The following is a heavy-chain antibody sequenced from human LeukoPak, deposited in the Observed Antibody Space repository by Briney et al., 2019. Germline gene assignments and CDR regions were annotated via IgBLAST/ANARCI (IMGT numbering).Heavy chain of an antibody. CDR3: ARLIWFGSASDI. CDR1: GGSISSYY. J-gene: IGHJ3*02. D-gene: IGHD3-10*01. V-gene: IGHV4-59*08. CDR2: IYYSGST. Sequence: SETLSLTCTVSGGSISSYYWSWIRQPPGRGLEWIGYIYYSGSTNYNPSLKSRVTISVDTSKNQFSLKLSSVTAADTAVYYCARLIWFGSASDIWGQGTMVTVSS.